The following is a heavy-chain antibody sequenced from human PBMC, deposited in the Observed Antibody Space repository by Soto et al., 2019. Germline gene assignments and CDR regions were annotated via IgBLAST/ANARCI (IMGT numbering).Heavy chain of an antibody. CDR3: ARDHVVVPAAKGGMDV. D-gene: IGHD2-2*01. Sequence: QVQLQESGPGLVKPSGTLSLTCAVSGGSISSSNWWSWVRQPPGKGLEWIGEIYHSGSTNYNPSLKSRATISVGKSKNQFSLKLSSVTAADTAVYYCARDHVVVPAAKGGMDVWGQGTTVTVSS. J-gene: IGHJ6*02. V-gene: IGHV4-4*02. CDR2: IYHSGST. CDR1: GGSISSSNW.